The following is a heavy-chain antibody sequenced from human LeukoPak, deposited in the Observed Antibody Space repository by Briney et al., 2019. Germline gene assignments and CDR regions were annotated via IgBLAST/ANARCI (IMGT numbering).Heavy chain of an antibody. CDR2: IIGSSGTT. CDR3: AKGAYDYIEIAYFDY. D-gene: IGHD5-12*01. CDR1: GFSFNNYA. J-gene: IGHJ4*02. Sequence: GGSLRLSCVASGFSFNNYAMNWVRQAPGKGLEWVSLIIGSSGTTFYADSVKGRFTISRDKSKSTLYPQMNSLRAEDTAVYYCAKGAYDYIEIAYFDYWGQGSLVTVSS. V-gene: IGHV3-23*01.